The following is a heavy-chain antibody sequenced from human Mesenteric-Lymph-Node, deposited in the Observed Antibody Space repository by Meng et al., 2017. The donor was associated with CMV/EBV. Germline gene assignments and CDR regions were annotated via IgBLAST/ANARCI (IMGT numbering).Heavy chain of an antibody. D-gene: IGHD1-26*01. CDR2: INPNSGGT. V-gene: IGHV1-2*02. CDR1: GYTFTGYY. CDR3: ARERYSGSFTRNYGMDV. Sequence: ASVKVSCKASGYTFTGYYMHWVRQAPGQGLEWMGWINPNSGGTNYAQKFQGRVTMTRDTSISTAYMELSRLRSDDTAVYYCARERYSGSFTRNYGMDVWGQGTTVTVS. J-gene: IGHJ6*02.